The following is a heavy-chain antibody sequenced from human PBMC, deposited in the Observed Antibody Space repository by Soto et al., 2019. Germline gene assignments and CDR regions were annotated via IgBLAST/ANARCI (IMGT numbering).Heavy chain of an antibody. CDR1: GGSISSSSYY. Sequence: SETLSLTCTVSGGSISSSSYYWGWIRQPPGRGLEWVGSISYSGSSYYNPSLKSRVTISVDTSKNQFSLRLSSVTAADTAVYYCARHLVVVVGTKARIRHTDNWGEETLFTVSS. CDR3: ARHLVVVVGTKARIRHTDN. D-gene: IGHD3-22*01. J-gene: IGHJ4*02. V-gene: IGHV4-39*01. CDR2: ISYSGSS.